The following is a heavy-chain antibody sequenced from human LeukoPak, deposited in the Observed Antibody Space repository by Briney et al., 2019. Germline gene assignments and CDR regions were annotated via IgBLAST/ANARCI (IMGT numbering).Heavy chain of an antibody. J-gene: IGHJ3*02. Sequence: SETLSLTCIVSAGSTRGYYWSWIRQPPGKGLEWIGYIYYSGSTKYNPSLKNRVTISVDTSERQFSLKLSSVTAADTAAYYCAEHMQVTYDVFNIWAKGQWSPSLQ. CDR3: AEHMQVTYDVFNI. V-gene: IGHV4-59*08. D-gene: IGHD2-21*02. CDR2: IYYSGST. CDR1: AGSTRGYY.